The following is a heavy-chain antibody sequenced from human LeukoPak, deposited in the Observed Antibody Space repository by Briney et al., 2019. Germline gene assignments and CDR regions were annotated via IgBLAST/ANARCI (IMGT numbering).Heavy chain of an antibody. CDR2: INHSGST. V-gene: IGHV4-34*01. D-gene: IGHD5-18*01. Sequence: PSETLSLTCAVYGGSFSGYYWSWIRQPPGKGLEWIGEINHSGSTNYNPSLKSRVTISVDTSKNQFSLKLSSVTAADTAVYYCARGMELWYPGFDYWGQGTLVTVSS. J-gene: IGHJ4*02. CDR1: GGSFSGYY. CDR3: ARGMELWYPGFDY.